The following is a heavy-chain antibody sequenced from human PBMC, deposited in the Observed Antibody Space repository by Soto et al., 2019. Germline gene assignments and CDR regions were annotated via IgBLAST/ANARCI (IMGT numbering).Heavy chain of an antibody. Sequence: SETLSLTCTVSGGSISSYYWSWIRQPAGKGLEWIGRIYISGSTNYNPSLKSRVTMSVDTSKNQFSLKLSSVTAADTAVYYCARDHRYYYDSSFVLYTRFDPWGQGTLVTVSS. D-gene: IGHD3-22*01. CDR2: IYISGST. CDR3: ARDHRYYYDSSFVLYTRFDP. V-gene: IGHV4-4*07. J-gene: IGHJ5*02. CDR1: GGSISSYY.